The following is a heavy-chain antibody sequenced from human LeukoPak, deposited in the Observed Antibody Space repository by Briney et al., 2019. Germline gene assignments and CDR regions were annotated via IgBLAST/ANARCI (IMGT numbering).Heavy chain of an antibody. CDR1: GFTFSDYY. D-gene: IGHD5-12*01. CDR3: TSHIVAAKDY. V-gene: IGHV3-11*04. CDR2: ISSSGSTI. Sequence: GGSLRLSCAASGFTFSDYYMSWIRQAPGKGLEWVSYISSSGSTIYYADSVKGRFTISRDNAKNTLYLQMNSLRVEDTAIYYCTSHIVAAKDYWGQGTLVTVSS. J-gene: IGHJ4*02.